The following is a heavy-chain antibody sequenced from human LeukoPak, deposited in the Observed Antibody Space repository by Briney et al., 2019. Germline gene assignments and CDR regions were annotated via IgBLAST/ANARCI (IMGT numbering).Heavy chain of an antibody. D-gene: IGHD3-10*01. CDR1: GFTFSSYA. CDR3: AKAPAVGYYGSGSYYFDY. CDR2: ITGSGGTT. J-gene: IGHJ4*02. Sequence: GGSLRLSCAASGFTFSSYAMSWVRQAPGKGLQWVSSITGSGGTTYYAASVKGRFTISRDNSKNTLYLQMNSLRAEDTAVYYCAKAPAVGYYGSGSYYFDYWGQGTLVIVSS. V-gene: IGHV3-23*01.